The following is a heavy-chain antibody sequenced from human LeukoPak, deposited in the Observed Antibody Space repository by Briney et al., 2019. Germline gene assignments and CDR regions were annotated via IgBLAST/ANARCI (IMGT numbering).Heavy chain of an antibody. CDR1: GFTVSSNS. CDR3: AELGITMIGGV. Sequence: GGSLRLSCTVSGFTVSSNSMNWVRQAPGKGLEWVSYISSSGSTIYYADSVKGRFTISRDNAKNSLYLQMNSLRAEDTAVYYCAELGITMIGGVWGKGTTATISS. V-gene: IGHV3-48*04. CDR2: ISSSGSTI. J-gene: IGHJ6*04. D-gene: IGHD3-10*02.